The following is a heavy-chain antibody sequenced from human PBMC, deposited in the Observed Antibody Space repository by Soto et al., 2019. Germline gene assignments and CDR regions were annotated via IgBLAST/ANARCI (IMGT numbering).Heavy chain of an antibody. J-gene: IGHJ6*02. CDR2: ISAYNGNT. CDR1: GYTFTSYG. Sequence: ASVKVSCKASGYTFTSYGISWVRQAPGQGLEWMGWISAYNGNTNYAQKLQGRVTMTTDTSTSTAYMEPRSLRSDDTAVYYCASSTTTVTTKYYNYYGLDVWGQGTTVTVSS. V-gene: IGHV1-18*01. CDR3: ASSTTTVTTKYYNYYGLDV. D-gene: IGHD4-17*01.